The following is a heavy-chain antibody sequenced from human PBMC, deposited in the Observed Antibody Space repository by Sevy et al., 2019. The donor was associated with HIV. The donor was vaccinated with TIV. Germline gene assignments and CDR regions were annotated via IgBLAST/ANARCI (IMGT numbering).Heavy chain of an antibody. CDR1: GFVFNDHA. CDR2: ISWNSRNI. J-gene: IGHJ6*02. V-gene: IGHV3-9*01. D-gene: IGHD2-21*01. CDR3: AKDINRGCDGVNCYSYYYYFYGLDV. Sequence: GGSLRLSCAASGFVFNDHAMHWVRVVPGKGLEWVSGISWNSRNIGYAYSVKGRFTISRDNTRNSVYLEMHSLRPEDTALYYCAKDINRGCDGVNCYSYYYYFYGLDVWGQGTTVTVSS.